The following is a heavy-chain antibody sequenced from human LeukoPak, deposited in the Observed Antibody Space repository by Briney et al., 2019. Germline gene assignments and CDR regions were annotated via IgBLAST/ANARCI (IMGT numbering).Heavy chain of an antibody. CDR1: GYTFTSYG. Sequence: ASVKVSCKASGYTFTSYGISWVRQAPGQGLEWMGWINPNSGGTNYAQKFQGRVTMTRDTSISTAYMELSRLRSDDTAVYYCARDSSLQENAFDIWGQGTMVTVSS. J-gene: IGHJ3*02. V-gene: IGHV1-2*02. CDR2: INPNSGGT. CDR3: ARDSSLQENAFDI.